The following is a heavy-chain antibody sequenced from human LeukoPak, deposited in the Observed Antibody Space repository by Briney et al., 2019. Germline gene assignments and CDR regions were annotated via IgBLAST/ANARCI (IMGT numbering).Heavy chain of an antibody. D-gene: IGHD1-26*01. CDR2: TYSGGST. Sequence: PGGSLRLSCAASGFTVSSNYMSWVRQAPGKGLEWVSVTYSGGSTYYADSVKGRFTISRDNSKNTLYLQMNSLRAEDTAVYYCASSGSYYDWGDAFDIWGQGTMVTVSS. J-gene: IGHJ3*02. V-gene: IGHV3-53*01. CDR1: GFTVSSNY. CDR3: ASSGSYYDWGDAFDI.